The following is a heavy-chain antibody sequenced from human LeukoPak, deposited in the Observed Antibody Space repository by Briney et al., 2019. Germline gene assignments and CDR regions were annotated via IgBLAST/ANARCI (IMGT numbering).Heavy chain of an antibody. V-gene: IGHV3-30*03. CDR2: ISYDGSNK. J-gene: IGHJ4*02. CDR3: ATFPFDY. CDR1: GFTFSSYG. Sequence: PGRSLRLSCAASGFTFSSYGMHWVRQAPGKGLEWVAVISYDGSNKYYADSVKGRFTISRDNAKNSLYLQMNSLRAEDTAVYYCATFPFDYWGQGTLVTVSS. D-gene: IGHD2/OR15-2a*01.